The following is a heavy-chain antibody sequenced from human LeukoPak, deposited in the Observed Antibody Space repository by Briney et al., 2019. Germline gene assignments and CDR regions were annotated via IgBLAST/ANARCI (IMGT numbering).Heavy chain of an antibody. V-gene: IGHV3-23*01. Sequence: GGSLRLSCAASGFTFSSCAMSWVRQAPGKGLEWVSTIIDSGNSIYYADSVEGRFTISRDNSKNTLYLQMNSLRAGDTAVYYCAKNPSIVGATWYDYWGQGTLVTVSS. CDR3: AKNPSIVGATWYDY. CDR1: GFTFSSCA. J-gene: IGHJ4*02. CDR2: IIDSGNSI. D-gene: IGHD1-26*01.